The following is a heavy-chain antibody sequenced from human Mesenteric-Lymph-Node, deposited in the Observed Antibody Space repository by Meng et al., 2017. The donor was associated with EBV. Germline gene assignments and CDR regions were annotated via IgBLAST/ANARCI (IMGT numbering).Heavy chain of an antibody. CDR1: GGSVSSTSYY. J-gene: IGHJ5*02. CDR3: ARENPARGNWFDP. D-gene: IGHD3-10*01. V-gene: IGHV4-61*01. Sequence: AHRQGSGPGRVKPSATLSLTCAVSGGSVSSTSYYWSWIRQPPGKRLEWIGYVYYSGSTNYNPSLKSRVTISVDTSKTQFSLNLYSVTAADTAVYYCARENPARGNWFDPWGQGALVTVSS. CDR2: VYYSGST.